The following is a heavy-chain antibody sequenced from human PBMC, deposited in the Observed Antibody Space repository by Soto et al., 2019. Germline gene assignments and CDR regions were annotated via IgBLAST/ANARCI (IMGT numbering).Heavy chain of an antibody. J-gene: IGHJ6*02. D-gene: IGHD3-22*01. Sequence: SVKVSFKASGGTFSSYAISLLLHARGQGLEWMGGIIPIFGTANYAQKFQGRVTITADESTSTAYMELSSLRSEDTAVYYCALGYYYDSSGYYYYGMDVWGQGTTVTVSS. CDR2: IIPIFGTA. CDR1: GGTFSSYA. V-gene: IGHV1-69*13. CDR3: ALGYYYDSSGYYYYGMDV.